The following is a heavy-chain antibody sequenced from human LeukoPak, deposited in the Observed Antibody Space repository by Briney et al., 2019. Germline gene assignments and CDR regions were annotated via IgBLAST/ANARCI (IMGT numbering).Heavy chain of an antibody. Sequence: GAAVKVSCKTSGNTQYMHWVRQGPGEGLELMRWMNTDSGAAGYAQKFKGRVTMPRDMSVNTAFMELNRLTSDDTAVYYCAREICISHNCFQSFDLWGQGTLVTVSS. V-gene: IGHV1-2*02. CDR2: MNTDSGAA. D-gene: IGHD2-2*01. CDR3: AREICISHNCFQSFDL. CDR1: GNTQY. J-gene: IGHJ5*02.